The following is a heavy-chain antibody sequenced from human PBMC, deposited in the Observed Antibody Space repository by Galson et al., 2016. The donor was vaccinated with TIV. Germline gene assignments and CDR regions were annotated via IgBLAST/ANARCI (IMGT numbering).Heavy chain of an antibody. CDR1: GFSFSNDW. CDR3: ARYLRSSNFDY. CDR2: IKQDGGEK. Sequence: SLRLSCAASGFSFSNDWMSWVRQAPGKGLEWVANIKQDGGEKYYVDSVKGRFTISRDNAKNSLYLQMNSLRAEDTAVYYCARYLRSSNFDYWGQGTLFTVSS. J-gene: IGHJ4*02. V-gene: IGHV3-7*01.